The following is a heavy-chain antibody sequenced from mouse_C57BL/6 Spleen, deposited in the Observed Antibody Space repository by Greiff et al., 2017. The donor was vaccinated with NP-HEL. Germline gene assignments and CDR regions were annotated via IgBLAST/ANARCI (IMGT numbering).Heavy chain of an antibody. D-gene: IGHD1-1*01. CDR1: GFTFSDYY. J-gene: IGHJ2*01. CDR3: ARDRDGSSPFDY. CDR2: INYDGSST. V-gene: IGHV5-16*01. Sequence: EVKLVESEGGLVQPGSSMKLSCTASGFTFSDYYMAWVRQVPEKGLEWVANINYDGSSTYYLDSLKSRFIISRDNAKNILYLQMSSLKSEDTATYYCARDRDGSSPFDYWGQGTTLTVSS.